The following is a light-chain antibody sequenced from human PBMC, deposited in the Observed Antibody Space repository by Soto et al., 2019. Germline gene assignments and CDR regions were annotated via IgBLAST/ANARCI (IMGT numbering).Light chain of an antibody. V-gene: IGKV1-8*01. CDR3: QHYYTYPWT. Sequence: AIRMTQSPSSLSASTGDRVTITCRASQDISDYLVWYQQKPGKAPKVLIHAASTLQGGVSSRFSGSRSGTDFTLTINSLQSEDFATYYCQHYYTYPWTFGQGTKVAIK. CDR1: QDISDY. J-gene: IGKJ1*01. CDR2: AAS.